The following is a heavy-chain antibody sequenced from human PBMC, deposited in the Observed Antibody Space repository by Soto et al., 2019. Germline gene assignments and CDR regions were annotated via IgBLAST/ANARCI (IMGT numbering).Heavy chain of an antibody. Sequence: ASVKVSCKASGYTFTGCYMHWVRQAPGQGLEWMGWINPNSGGTNYAQKFQGRVTMTRDTSISTAYMELSRLRSDDTAVYYCARDIVATIPNYYYYYYGMDVWGQGTTVTVSS. CDR3: ARDIVATIPNYYYYYYGMDV. J-gene: IGHJ6*02. CDR1: GYTFTGCY. CDR2: INPNSGGT. D-gene: IGHD5-12*01. V-gene: IGHV1-2*02.